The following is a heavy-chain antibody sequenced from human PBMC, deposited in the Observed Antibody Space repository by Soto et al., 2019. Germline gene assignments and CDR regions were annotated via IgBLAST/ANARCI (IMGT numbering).Heavy chain of an antibody. CDR3: ARYSHCGGDCSLYYFDY. CDR2: ISYGGSKK. Sequence: QVQLVESGGGVVQPGRPLRLSCAASGFTFSTYAMYWVRQAPGKGLEWVAVISYGGSKKYYADSVKGRFTISRDNPKNRLYLQMNSLRADDTAVYYCARYSHCGGDCSLYYFDYWGQGTLVTVSS. J-gene: IGHJ4*02. D-gene: IGHD2-21*02. V-gene: IGHV3-30-3*01. CDR1: GFTFSTYA.